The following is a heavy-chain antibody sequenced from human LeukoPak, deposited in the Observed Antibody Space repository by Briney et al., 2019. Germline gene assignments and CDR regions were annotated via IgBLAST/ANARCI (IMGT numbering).Heavy chain of an antibody. CDR3: ARDLSSSRLNWFDP. CDR2: ISSSGSTI. Sequence: GGSLRLSCAASGFTFSDYYMSWIRQAPGKGLEWVSYISSSGSTIYCADSVKGRFTISRDNAKNSLYLQMNSLRAEDTAVYYCARDLSSSRLNWFDPWGQGTLVTVSS. J-gene: IGHJ5*02. D-gene: IGHD6-13*01. V-gene: IGHV3-11*01. CDR1: GFTFSDYY.